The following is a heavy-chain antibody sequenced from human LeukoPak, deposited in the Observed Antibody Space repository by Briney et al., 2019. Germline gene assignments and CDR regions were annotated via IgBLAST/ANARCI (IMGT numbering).Heavy chain of an antibody. Sequence: PGGSLRLSCAASGIIVSSNYISWVRQAPGKGLEWVAVISYDAINKYYADSVKGRFTISRDNSKNTLYLQMNSLRAEDTAVYYCARDQGSGCFDLWGQGTLVTVSS. V-gene: IGHV3-30*03. J-gene: IGHJ5*02. CDR2: ISYDAINK. D-gene: IGHD6-19*01. CDR1: GIIVSSNY. CDR3: ARDQGSGCFDL.